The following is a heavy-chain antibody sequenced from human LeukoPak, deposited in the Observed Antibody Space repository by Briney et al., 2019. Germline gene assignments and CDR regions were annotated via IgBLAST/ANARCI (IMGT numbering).Heavy chain of an antibody. CDR3: ARESFYGSEGYYYYGMDV. D-gene: IGHD3-10*01. Sequence: KPSETLSLTRTVSGGSISSYYWSWIRQPPGKGLEWIGYIYYSGSTNYNPSLKSRVTISVDTSKNQFSLKLSSVTAADTAVYYCARESFYGSEGYYYYGMDVWGQGTTVTVSS. CDR1: GGSISSYY. J-gene: IGHJ6*02. V-gene: IGHV4-59*01. CDR2: IYYSGST.